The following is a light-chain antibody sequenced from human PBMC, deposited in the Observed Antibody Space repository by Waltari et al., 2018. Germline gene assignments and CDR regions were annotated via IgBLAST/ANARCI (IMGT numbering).Light chain of an antibody. CDR3: ASWDDSHYV. V-gene: IGLV1-47*01. Sequence: QSVLTQPPSASATPGQRVSISCSGSNSNLGSNYLYWYQHLPGMAPKLLIYRNNQRPSGVPDRFSGSKYGTSASLAISGLRSEDEAVYYCASWDDSHYVFGPGTKVTVL. CDR1: NSNLGSNY. CDR2: RNN. J-gene: IGLJ1*01.